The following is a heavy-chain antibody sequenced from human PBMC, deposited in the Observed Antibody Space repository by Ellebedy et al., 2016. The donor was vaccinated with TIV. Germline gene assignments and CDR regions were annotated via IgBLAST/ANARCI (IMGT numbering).Heavy chain of an antibody. J-gene: IGHJ4*02. D-gene: IGHD1-26*01. CDR1: GGSISNSDYY. Sequence: MPSETLSLTCTVSGGSISNSDYYWNWIRQPPGKGLEWIGFIYYTGSTNYNPSLKSRVTISVETSNNQFSLKLSSVTAADTAIYYCARGGASSKYFDYWGQGTLVTVSS. CDR2: IYYTGST. V-gene: IGHV4-61*08. CDR3: ARGGASSKYFDY.